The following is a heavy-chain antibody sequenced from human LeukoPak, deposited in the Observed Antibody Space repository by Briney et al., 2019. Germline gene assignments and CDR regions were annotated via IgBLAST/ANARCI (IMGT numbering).Heavy chain of an antibody. Sequence: SETLSLTCTVSGGSISSYYWSWIRQPAGKGLEWIGRIYTSGSNNYNPSHQNRVSMSVDTSKNQLSLKLSSVTAADTAVYYCARDGPEYYYESSGTRAYFDYWRQGTLVTVSS. CDR3: ARDGPEYYYESSGTRAYFDY. V-gene: IGHV4-4*07. CDR1: GGSISSYY. J-gene: IGHJ4*02. CDR2: IYTSGSN. D-gene: IGHD3-22*01.